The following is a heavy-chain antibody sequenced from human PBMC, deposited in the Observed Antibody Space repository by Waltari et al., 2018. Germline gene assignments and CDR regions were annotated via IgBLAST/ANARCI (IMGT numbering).Heavy chain of an antibody. CDR1: GFTFSSYS. J-gene: IGHJ6*02. V-gene: IGHV3-21*01. CDR2: SRSGSSYI. D-gene: IGHD2-8*01. CDR3: ARDHGYSYYGMDV. Sequence: VQLVESGGGLVKPGGSLRLSCEASGFTFSSYSMNWVRQAPGKGLEWVSSSRSGSSYIDYSDSVKGGFTISRDNAKNSLYLQINSLRAEDTAVYYCARDHGYSYYGMDVWGQGTTVTVSS.